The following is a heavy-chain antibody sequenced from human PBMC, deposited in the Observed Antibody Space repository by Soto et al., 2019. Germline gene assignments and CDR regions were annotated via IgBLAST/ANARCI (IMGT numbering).Heavy chain of an antibody. CDR2: IYYSGST. Sequence: SETLSLTCAVSGGSINNYYWSWFRKPPEKGLEWIGYIYYSGSTYYNPSLKSRVTISVDTSKNQFSLKLSSVTAADTAVYYCARGPVITMVRGTTFDPWGQGTLVTVSS. CDR1: GGSINNYY. D-gene: IGHD3-10*01. V-gene: IGHV4-59*12. CDR3: ARGPVITMVRGTTFDP. J-gene: IGHJ5*02.